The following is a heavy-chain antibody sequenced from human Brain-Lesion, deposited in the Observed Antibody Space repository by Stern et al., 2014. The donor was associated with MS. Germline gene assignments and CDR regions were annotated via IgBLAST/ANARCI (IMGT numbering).Heavy chain of an antibody. CDR3: ARDQRGITIFGVVTDYYYLGMDV. Sequence: QLVQSGAEVKKPGASVKVSCKTSGYIFTGYYIHWVRQAPGKGLEGMAWINPHTGGTKYSQKFQGRVTMSRDTSISTAYVELSSLTSDDTAVYYCARDQRGITIFGVVTDYYYLGMDVWGQGTTVTVSS. CDR1: GYIFTGYY. CDR2: INPHTGGT. V-gene: IGHV1-2*02. J-gene: IGHJ6*02. D-gene: IGHD3-3*01.